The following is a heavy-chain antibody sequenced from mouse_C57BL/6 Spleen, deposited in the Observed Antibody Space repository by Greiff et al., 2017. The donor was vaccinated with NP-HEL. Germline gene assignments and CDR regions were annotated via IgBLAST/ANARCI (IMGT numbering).Heavy chain of an antibody. CDR3: ARHELGLDY. Sequence: EVKLMESGPVLVKPGASVKMSCKASGYTFTDYYMNWVKQSHGKSLEWIGVINPYNGGTSYNQKFKGKATLTVDKSSSTAYMELNSLTSEDSAVYYCARHELGLDYWGQGTTLTVSS. CDR1: GYTFTDYY. D-gene: IGHD4-1*01. V-gene: IGHV1-19*01. CDR2: INPYNGGT. J-gene: IGHJ2*01.